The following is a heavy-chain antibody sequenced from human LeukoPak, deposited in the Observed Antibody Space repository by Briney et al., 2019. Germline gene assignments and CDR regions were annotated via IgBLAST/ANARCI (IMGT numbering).Heavy chain of an antibody. V-gene: IGHV4-59*01. D-gene: IGHD4/OR15-4a*01. J-gene: IGHJ4*02. CDR3: ARAKTMVAPYDY. CDR2: IYYTGST. CDR1: GGSTSPYY. Sequence: SETLSLTCTVSGGSTSPYYWSWIRQSPGKGLEWIGHIYYTGSTNHNPSLKSRVTISVDTSKNRFSLKLSSVAAADTAVYYCARAKTMVAPYDYWGQGTLVTVSS.